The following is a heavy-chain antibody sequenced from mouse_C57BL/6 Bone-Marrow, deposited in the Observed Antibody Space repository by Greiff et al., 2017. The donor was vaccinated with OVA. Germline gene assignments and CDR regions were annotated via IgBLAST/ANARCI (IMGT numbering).Heavy chain of an antibody. D-gene: IGHD1-1*01. V-gene: IGHV14-4*01. Sequence: EVKLMESGAELVRPGASVKLSCTASGFNIKDDYMHWVKQRPEQGLAWIGWIDPENGDTEYASKFQGKATITADTSSNTAYLQLSSLTSEDTAVYYCTTSYYYGSSPWFAYWGQGTLVTVSA. CDR1: GFNIKDDY. CDR2: IDPENGDT. CDR3: TTSYYYGSSPWFAY. J-gene: IGHJ3*01.